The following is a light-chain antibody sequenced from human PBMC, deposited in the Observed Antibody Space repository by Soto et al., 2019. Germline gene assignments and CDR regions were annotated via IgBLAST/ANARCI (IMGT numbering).Light chain of an antibody. J-gene: IGKJ2*01. CDR2: DAS. CDR3: QQYNSYPMYT. Sequence: AIRMTQSPSSFSASTGDRVSITCRATQDIGTYLAWYQQIPGKAPKLLIYDASTLQTGVPSRFSGSGSGTEFTLTISSLQPDDFATYYCQQYNSYPMYTFGQGTKVDIK. V-gene: IGKV1-8*01. CDR1: QDIGTY.